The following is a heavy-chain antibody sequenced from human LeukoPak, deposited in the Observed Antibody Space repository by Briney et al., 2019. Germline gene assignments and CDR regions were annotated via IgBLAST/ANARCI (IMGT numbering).Heavy chain of an antibody. CDR3: ARAHGDYEDY. V-gene: IGHV4-59*01. D-gene: IGHD4-17*01. CDR2: IYYSGST. CDR1: GGSISSYY. Sequence: PSETLSLTCTVSGGSISSYYWSWLRQPPGKGLEWIGYIYYSGSTNYNPSLKSRVTISVDMPKNQFSLKLSSVTAADTAVYYCARAHGDYEDYWGQGTLVTVSS. J-gene: IGHJ4*02.